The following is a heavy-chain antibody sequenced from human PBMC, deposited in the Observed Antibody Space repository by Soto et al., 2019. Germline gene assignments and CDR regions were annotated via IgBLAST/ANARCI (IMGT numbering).Heavy chain of an antibody. CDR1: GFTFSGSS. V-gene: IGHV3-73*02. J-gene: IGHJ4*02. D-gene: IGHD2-15*01. Sequence: EVQLVESGGGLVQPGGSLKLSCAASGFTFSGSSVHWVRQASGEGLEWVGRIRNKANSYATAYAASVRGRFTISRDDSKNTAFLQMNSLNREDTAVYYCISHSPEDMIRTWGQGTLVTVSS. CDR2: IRNKANSYAT. CDR3: ISHSPEDMIRT.